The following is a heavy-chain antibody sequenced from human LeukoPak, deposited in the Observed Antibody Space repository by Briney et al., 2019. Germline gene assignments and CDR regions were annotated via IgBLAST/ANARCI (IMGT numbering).Heavy chain of an antibody. CDR3: ARGLGGAFNI. CDR1: GFTFSSFG. Sequence: GGSLRLSCAASGFTFSSFGMHWVRQAPGKGLEWVANIKQDGSEKHYVDSVKGRFTISRDNAKNSLYLQMNSLRAEDTAVYYCARGLGGAFNIWGQGTMVTVSS. CDR2: IKQDGSEK. J-gene: IGHJ3*02. V-gene: IGHV3-7*04. D-gene: IGHD3-16*01.